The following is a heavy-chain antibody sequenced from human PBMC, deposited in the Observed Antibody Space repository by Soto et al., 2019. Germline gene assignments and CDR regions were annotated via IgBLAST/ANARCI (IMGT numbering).Heavy chain of an antibody. Sequence: GSCPTLVNPPQTLTLTCTFSGFSLSTSGMSVSWFRQPPGKALEWLARIDWTNDKYYSTSLKTRLTISKDTSKNQVVLTMTNMDPVDTATFYCARVNDYILDYWGLGTLVTVSS. D-gene: IGHD5-12*01. CDR3: ARVNDYILDY. J-gene: IGHJ4*02. V-gene: IGHV2-70*11. CDR1: GFSLSTSGMS. CDR2: IDWTNDK.